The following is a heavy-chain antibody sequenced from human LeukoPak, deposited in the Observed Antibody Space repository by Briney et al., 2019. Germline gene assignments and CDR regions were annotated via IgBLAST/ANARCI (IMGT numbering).Heavy chain of an antibody. D-gene: IGHD5-18*01. CDR2: ISNSDGST. CDR1: GFTFSSYA. J-gene: IGHJ4*02. V-gene: IGHV3-23*01. Sequence: GGSLRLSCAASGFTFSSYAMSWVRQAPGKGLEWVSTISNSDGSTYYADSVKGRFTISRDNSKNTLYLQMNSLRAEDTAVYYCARARGYGYGYVDYWGQGTLVTVSS. CDR3: ARARGYGYGYVDY.